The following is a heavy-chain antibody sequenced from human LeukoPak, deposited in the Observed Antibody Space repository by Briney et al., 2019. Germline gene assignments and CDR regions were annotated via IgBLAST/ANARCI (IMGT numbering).Heavy chain of an antibody. CDR2: ISGSGGST. D-gene: IGHD4-17*01. CDR1: GFTFSSYA. V-gene: IGHV3-23*01. CDR3: ANSADYGDYIDY. J-gene: IGHJ4*02. Sequence: GGSLRLSCAASGFTFSSYAMSWVLQAPGKGLEWVSAISGSGGSTYYADSVKGRFTISRDNSKNTLYLQMNSLRAEDTAVYYCANSADYGDYIDYGGQGTLVTVSS.